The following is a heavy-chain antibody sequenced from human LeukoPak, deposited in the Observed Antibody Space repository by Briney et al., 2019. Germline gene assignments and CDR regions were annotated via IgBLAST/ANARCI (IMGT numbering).Heavy chain of an antibody. Sequence: SETLSLTCAVSGGSMSSDYWTWIRQPPGKGLEWSGYISYSGSINYNPSLTSRVTISADMSKNEFSLKLTSVTAADTAVYYCARERHGHPFDSWGQGTLVTVSS. V-gene: IGHV4-59*01. J-gene: IGHJ4*02. CDR3: ARERHGHPFDS. CDR1: GGSMSSDY. CDR2: ISYSGSI.